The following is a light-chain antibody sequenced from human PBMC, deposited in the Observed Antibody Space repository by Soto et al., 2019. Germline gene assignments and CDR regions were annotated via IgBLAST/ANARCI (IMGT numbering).Light chain of an antibody. Sequence: EIVLTQSPGTLSLSPGERATLSCRASQSVSSNFLAWYQQKPGQAPRLLIYDASNRATGIPDRFSGSGSGTDFTLTISRLEPEDFAVCYCQQFGSSPRTFGQGTKVDIK. CDR2: DAS. CDR1: QSVSSNF. V-gene: IGKV3-20*01. J-gene: IGKJ1*01. CDR3: QQFGSSPRT.